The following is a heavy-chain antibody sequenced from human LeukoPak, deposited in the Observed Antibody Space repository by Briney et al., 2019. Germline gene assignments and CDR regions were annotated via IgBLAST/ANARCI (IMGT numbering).Heavy chain of an antibody. CDR3: ASSSGLDY. V-gene: IGHV3-23*01. CDR1: GFTFSNYA. D-gene: IGHD3-10*01. CDR2: ISGSGDST. Sequence: PGGSLRLSCAASGFTFSNYAMSWVRQAPGKGLEWVSVISGSGDSTYYADSVKGRFIISRDNSKNTLYLQMNSLRAEDTALYYCASSSGLDYWGQGTLVIVSS. J-gene: IGHJ4*02.